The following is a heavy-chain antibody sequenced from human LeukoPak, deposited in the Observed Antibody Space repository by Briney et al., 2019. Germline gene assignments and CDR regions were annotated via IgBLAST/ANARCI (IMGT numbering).Heavy chain of an antibody. CDR2: IYSGGST. CDR3: TSSSITMIVVLDY. CDR1: GFTVSSNY. D-gene: IGHD3-22*01. V-gene: IGHV3-53*01. J-gene: IGHJ4*02. Sequence: GSLRLSCAASGFTVSSNYMSWVRQAPGKGLEWVSVIYSGGSTYYADSVKGRFTISRDNSKNTLYLQMNSLRAEDTAVYYCTSSSITMIVVLDYWGQGTLVTVSS.